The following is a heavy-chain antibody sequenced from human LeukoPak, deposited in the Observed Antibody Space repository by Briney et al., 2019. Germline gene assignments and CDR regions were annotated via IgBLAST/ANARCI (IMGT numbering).Heavy chain of an antibody. CDR2: INHSGST. CDR1: GGSFSGYY. V-gene: IGHV4-34*01. D-gene: IGHD6-13*01. J-gene: IGHJ5*02. Sequence: ASETLSLNCAVYGGSFSGYYWSWIRQPPGKGLEWIGEINHSGSTNYNPSLKSRVTISVDTSKNQFSLKLSSVTAADTAVYYCARGRIAGWPWGQRTLVTVSS. CDR3: ARGRIAGWP.